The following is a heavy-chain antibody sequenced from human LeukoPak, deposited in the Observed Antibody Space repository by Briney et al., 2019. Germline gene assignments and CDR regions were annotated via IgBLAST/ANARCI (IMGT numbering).Heavy chain of an antibody. CDR3: AKGRVTMVRGVIIDFDY. Sequence: GGSLRLSCAASGFTFSSYAMSWVRQAPGKGLEWVSAISGSGGSTYYADSVKGRFTISRDNSKNTLYLQMNSLRAEDTAVYYCAKGRVTMVRGVIIDFDYWGQGTLVTVSS. V-gene: IGHV3-23*01. J-gene: IGHJ4*02. CDR2: ISGSGGST. CDR1: GFTFSSYA. D-gene: IGHD3-10*01.